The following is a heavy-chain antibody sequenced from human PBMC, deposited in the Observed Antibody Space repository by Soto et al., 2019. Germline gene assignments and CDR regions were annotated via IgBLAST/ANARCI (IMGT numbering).Heavy chain of an antibody. V-gene: IGHV3-23*01. CDR1: GFTFSSYA. J-gene: IGHJ4*02. Sequence: QPGGSLRLSCAASGFTFSSYAMSWDRQAPGKGLEWVSAISGSGGSTYYADSVKGRFTISRDNSKNTLYLQMNSLRAEDTAVYYCAKESFTPVSVGIQLWFQPSGYYFDYWGQGTLVTVSS. CDR2: ISGSGGST. CDR3: AKESFTPVSVGIQLWFQPSGYYFDY. D-gene: IGHD5-18*01.